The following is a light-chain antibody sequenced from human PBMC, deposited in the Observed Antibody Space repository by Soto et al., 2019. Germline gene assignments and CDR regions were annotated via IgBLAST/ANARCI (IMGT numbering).Light chain of an antibody. V-gene: IGKV1-39*01. Sequence: DIQMTQSPSSLSASVGDRVTITCGTSQSISSYLNWYQKKTGKVPKLLIYAASSLQSGVPSRLSGSGYGTDLTLTISSLQTEDFGTYYCQQSYSTTRTFGHGTQVDI. CDR3: QQSYSTTRT. CDR2: AAS. J-gene: IGKJ1*01. CDR1: QSISSY.